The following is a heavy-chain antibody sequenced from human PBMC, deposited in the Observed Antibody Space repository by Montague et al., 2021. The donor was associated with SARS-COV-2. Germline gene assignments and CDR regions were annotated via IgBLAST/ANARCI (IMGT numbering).Heavy chain of an antibody. CDR2: IDWXXXK. Sequence: PALVKPTQTLTLTCTFSGFSLSTSGMRASWIRQPPGKALEWLARIDWXXXKFYSTSRKTRLTISKDTSKNQVVLTMTNMDPVDTATYYCARSYYDILTAYYTPFDYWGQGTLVTVSS. V-gene: IGHV2-70*04. J-gene: IGHJ4*02. D-gene: IGHD3-9*01. CDR3: ARSYYDILTAYYTPFDY. CDR1: GFSLSTSGMR.